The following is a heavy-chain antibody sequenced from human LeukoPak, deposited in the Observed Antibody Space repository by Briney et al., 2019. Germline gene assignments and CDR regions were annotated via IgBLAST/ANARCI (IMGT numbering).Heavy chain of an antibody. CDR1: GFTFSSYG. CDR2: ISGSGGST. J-gene: IGHJ4*02. Sequence: GGSLRLSCAASGFTFSSYGMSWVRQAPGKGLECVSSISGSGGSTNHADSVKGRFTISRDNSKNTLYPQMNSLRAEDTAVYYCAKVWTAYSDDYFDYWGQGTLVTVSS. CDR3: AKVWTAYSDDYFDY. D-gene: IGHD3/OR15-3a*01. V-gene: IGHV3-23*01.